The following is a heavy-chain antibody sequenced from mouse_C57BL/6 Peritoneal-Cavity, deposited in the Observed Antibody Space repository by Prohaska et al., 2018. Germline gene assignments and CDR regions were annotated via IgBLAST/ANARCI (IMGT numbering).Heavy chain of an antibody. CDR3: ARPLRYQCLLAY. CDR2: INHNNGGT. CDR1: GYTFTDYY. Sequence: GASIKISCKTSGYTFTDYYINWVKQSHGKSLEWIGDINHNNGGTSYNQKFKGKATLTVDKSSSTAYMELRSRTSEDSAVYYCARPLRYQCLLAYWCQGILVTVYA. D-gene: IGHD1-1*01. V-gene: IGHV1-26*01. J-gene: IGHJ3*01.